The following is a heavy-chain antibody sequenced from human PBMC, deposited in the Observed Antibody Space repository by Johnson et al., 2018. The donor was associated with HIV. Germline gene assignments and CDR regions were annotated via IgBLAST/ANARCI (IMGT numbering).Heavy chain of an antibody. J-gene: IGHJ3*02. CDR2: ISSSGSTI. CDR3: ARKIRITIFGLVISQSNDAFDI. V-gene: IGHV3-11*01. D-gene: IGHD3-3*01. Sequence: QVQLVESGGGLVKAGGSLRLSCAASGFTFSDSYMTWIRQAPGKGLEWVSYISSSGSTIYYADSVKGRFTISRDNAKNSLYLQMNSLRVEDTALYYCARKIRITIFGLVISQSNDAFDIWGQGTMVTVSS. CDR1: GFTFSDSY.